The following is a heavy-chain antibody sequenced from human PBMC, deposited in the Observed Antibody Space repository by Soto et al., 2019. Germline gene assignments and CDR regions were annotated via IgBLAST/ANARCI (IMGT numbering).Heavy chain of an antibody. J-gene: IGHJ4*02. CDR3: ARRDLYGGNSDY. D-gene: IGHD4-17*01. CDR2: IYYSGST. V-gene: IGHV4-59*12. CDR1: GGSISSYY. Sequence: SVTLSLTCTVSGGSISSYYSHCIRQPPGKGLEWIGYIYYSGSTNYNPSLKSRVTISVDTSKNQFSLKLTSVTAADTAVYYCARRDLYGGNSDYWGQGTLVTVSS.